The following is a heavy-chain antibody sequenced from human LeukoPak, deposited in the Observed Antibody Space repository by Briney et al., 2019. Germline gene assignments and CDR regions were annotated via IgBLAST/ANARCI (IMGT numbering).Heavy chain of an antibody. V-gene: IGHV3-7*01. D-gene: IGHD2-2*01. CDR1: GFTLISYW. CDR3: ARDRVPAASGNWFDP. J-gene: IGHJ5*02. Sequence: GGSPRLSCVASGFTLISYWMSWVRQAPGKGLEWVANIKQDGREKYYVDSVKGRFTLSRENDKNSLSLKKNSLRAEDTAVYYCARDRVPAASGNWFDPWGQGTLGTVSP. CDR2: IKQDGREK.